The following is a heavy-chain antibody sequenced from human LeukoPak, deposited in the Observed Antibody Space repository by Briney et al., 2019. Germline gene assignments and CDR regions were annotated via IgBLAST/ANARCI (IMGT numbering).Heavy chain of an antibody. CDR3: ARGGYCSGGSCYSPGWYYYYYMDV. D-gene: IGHD2-15*01. J-gene: IGHJ6*03. CDR2: IIPIFGTA. CDR1: GGTFSSYA. Sequence: SVKVSCKASGGTFSSYAISWVRQAPGQGLEWMGGIIPIFGTANYAQKFQGRVTITADESTSTAYMELSSLRSEDTAVYYCARGGYCSGGSCYSPGWYYYYYMDVWGKGTTVTISS. V-gene: IGHV1-69*13.